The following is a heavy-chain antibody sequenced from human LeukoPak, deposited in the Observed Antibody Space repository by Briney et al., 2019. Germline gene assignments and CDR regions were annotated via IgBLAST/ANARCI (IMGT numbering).Heavy chain of an antibody. V-gene: IGHV3-21*01. J-gene: IGHJ6*02. CDR1: GFTFSSYS. D-gene: IGHD3-10*01. Sequence: GGSLRLSCAASGFTFSSYSMNWVRQAPGKGLEWVSSISSSSSYIYYADSVKGRFTISRDNAKNSLYLQMNSLRAEDTAVYYCARDLSDVLLWFGGSYYYYYGMDVWGQGTTVTVSS. CDR3: ARDLSDVLLWFGGSYYYYYGMDV. CDR2: ISSSSSYI.